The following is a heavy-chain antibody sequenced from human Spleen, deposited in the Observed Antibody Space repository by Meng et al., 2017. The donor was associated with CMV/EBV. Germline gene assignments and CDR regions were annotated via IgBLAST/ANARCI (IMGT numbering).Heavy chain of an antibody. Sequence: RPSGYTLTDYYIHWVRQAPGQGLEWMGCINPNSGATDYAQEFQGRVAMTRDTSISTAYMELRRLTSDDTAVYYCARGSTEAPIDDYWGQGTLVTVSS. CDR1: GYTLTDYY. CDR3: ARGSTEAPIDDY. CDR2: INPNSGAT. J-gene: IGHJ4*02. V-gene: IGHV1-2*02. D-gene: IGHD2-15*01.